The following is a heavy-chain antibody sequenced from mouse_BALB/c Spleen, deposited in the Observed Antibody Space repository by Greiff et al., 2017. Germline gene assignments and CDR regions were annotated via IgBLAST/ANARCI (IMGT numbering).Heavy chain of an antibody. D-gene: IGHD2-2*01. CDR2: INPSNGRT. CDR3: ARGWLRDYYAMDY. CDR1: GYTFTSYW. V-gene: IGHV1S81*02. J-gene: IGHJ4*01. Sequence: QVQLKQPGAELVKPGASVKLSCKASGYTFTSYWMHWVKQRPGQGLEWIGEINPSNGRTNYNEKFKSKATLTVDKSSSTAYMQLSSLTSEDSAVYYCARGWLRDYYAMDYWGQGTSVTVSS.